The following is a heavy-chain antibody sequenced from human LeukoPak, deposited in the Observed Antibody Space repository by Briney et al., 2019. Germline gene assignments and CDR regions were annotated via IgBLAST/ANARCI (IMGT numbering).Heavy chain of an antibody. CDR3: ARDEPPLCGGDCHILGN. J-gene: IGHJ4*02. V-gene: IGHV3-33*01. CDR1: GFTFSSYD. CDR2: IWSDGSKT. Sequence: QPGRSLRLSCAASGFTFSSYDMHWVRQAPGKGLEWVSVIWSDGSKTYSADSVKGRFTISRDNSKNTLYLQMNSLRAEDSAVYFCARDEPPLCGGDCHILGNWGQGTLVTVSS. D-gene: IGHD2-21*02.